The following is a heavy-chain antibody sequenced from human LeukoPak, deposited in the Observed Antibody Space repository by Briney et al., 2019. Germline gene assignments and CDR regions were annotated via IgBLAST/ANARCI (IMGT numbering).Heavy chain of an antibody. CDR1: GYTFTGYY. D-gene: IGHD6-13*01. Sequence: GASVKVSCKASGYTFTGYYMHWVRQAPGQGLEWMEWINPNSGGTNYAQKFQGRVTMTRDTSISTAYMELSRLRSDDTAVYYCARDLSGSWYYFDYWGQGTLVTVSS. V-gene: IGHV1-2*02. J-gene: IGHJ4*02. CDR2: INPNSGGT. CDR3: ARDLSGSWYYFDY.